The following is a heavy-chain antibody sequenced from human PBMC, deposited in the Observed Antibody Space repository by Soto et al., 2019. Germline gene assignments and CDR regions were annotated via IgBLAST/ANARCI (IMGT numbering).Heavy chain of an antibody. J-gene: IGHJ4*02. V-gene: IGHV4-4*02. CDR2: VFHSGDT. CDR1: GGSISGGNW. D-gene: IGHD6-19*01. Sequence: SETLSLTCVVSGGSISGGNWWSWVRQAPGKGLEWIGEVFHSGDTTYSPSLRSRVTISVDKSKNQFSLNLNSVTAADTAVYYCTRLIYGSRLNYFYFDLWGQGALVTVSS. CDR3: TRLIYGSRLNYFYFDL.